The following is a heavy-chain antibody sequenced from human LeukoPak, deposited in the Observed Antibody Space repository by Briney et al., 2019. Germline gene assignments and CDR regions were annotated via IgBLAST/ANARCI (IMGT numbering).Heavy chain of an antibody. D-gene: IGHD6-19*01. CDR2: IYYSGST. J-gene: IGHJ4*02. Sequence: PSETLSLTCTVSGGSISSSSYYWGWIRQPPGKGLEWIGSIYYSGSTYYNPSLKSRVTISVDTSKNQFSLKPSSVTAADTAVYYCARDLRLVLVDYWGKGTLVTVSS. CDR1: GGSISSSSYY. CDR3: ARDLRLVLVDY. V-gene: IGHV4-39*07.